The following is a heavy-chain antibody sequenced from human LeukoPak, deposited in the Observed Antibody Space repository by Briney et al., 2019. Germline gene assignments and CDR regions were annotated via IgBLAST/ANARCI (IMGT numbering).Heavy chain of an antibody. CDR1: GFTFSSYA. J-gene: IGHJ4*02. Sequence: PGRSLRLSCAASGFTFSSYAMHWVRQAPGKGLEWLAFIRYDGSDKYYADSVKGRFTISRDNSKNTLYLQMNSLRAEDTAVYYCTRRVGALYYFDYWGQGTLVTVSS. CDR3: TRRVGALYYFDY. D-gene: IGHD1-26*01. V-gene: IGHV3-30*04. CDR2: IRYDGSDK.